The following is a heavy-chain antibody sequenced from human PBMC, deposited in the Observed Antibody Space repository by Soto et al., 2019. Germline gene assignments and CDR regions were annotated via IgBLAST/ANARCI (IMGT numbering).Heavy chain of an antibody. CDR2: IYPGDSDT. D-gene: IGHD6-13*01. CDR3: ARSSSSWYGRDYYGMDV. J-gene: IGHJ6*02. CDR1: GYSFTNYW. V-gene: IGHV5-51*03. Sequence: GESLKISCKGSGYSFTNYWIGWVRQMPGKGLEWMGIIYPGDSDTRYSPSFQGQVTISADKSISTAYLQWSSLKASDTAMYYCARSSSSWYGRDYYGMDVWGQGTTVTVSS.